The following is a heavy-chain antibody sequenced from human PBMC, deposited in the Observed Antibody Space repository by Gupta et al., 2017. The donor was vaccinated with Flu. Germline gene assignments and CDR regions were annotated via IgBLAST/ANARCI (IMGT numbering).Heavy chain of an antibody. J-gene: IGHJ4*02. CDR3: AHSFIVAVGATDYFDY. D-gene: IGHD1-26*01. Sequence: PTGKALEWLALSYWDDDKRYSPSLKSRLTITKDTSKNQVVLTMTNMDPVDTATYYCAHSFIVAVGATDYFDYWGQGTLVTVSS. V-gene: IGHV2-5*02. CDR2: SYWDDDK.